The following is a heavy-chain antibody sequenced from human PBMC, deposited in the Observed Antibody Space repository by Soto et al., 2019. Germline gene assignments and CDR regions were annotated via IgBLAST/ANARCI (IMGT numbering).Heavy chain of an antibody. D-gene: IGHD3-10*01. J-gene: IGHJ3*02. V-gene: IGHV4-59*01. Sequence: SETLSLTCTVSGGSISSYYWCWIRQPPGKGLEWIGYIYYSGSTNYNPSLKSRVTISVDTSKNQFSLKLSSVTAADTAVYYCARDRGEIWFGDSGDAFDIWGQGTMVT. CDR2: IYYSGST. CDR1: GGSISSYY. CDR3: ARDRGEIWFGDSGDAFDI.